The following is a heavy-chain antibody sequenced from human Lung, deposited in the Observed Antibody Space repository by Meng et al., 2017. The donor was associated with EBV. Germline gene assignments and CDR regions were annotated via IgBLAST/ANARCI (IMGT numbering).Heavy chain of an antibody. D-gene: IGHD6-6*01. CDR3: ARVPLGDRPAFGH. J-gene: IGHJ4*02. V-gene: IGHV1-18*01. Sequence: VQLVRFGAVVNKRGASVKDSWKAACYSFSGNPIIWVREAPGQGLEWMGWISPYNGTTNYAQNLEGRVTVTTDTSATTAYMELTNMTSDDTAIYYCARVPLGDRPAFGHWGRGTLVTVSS. CDR1: CYSFSGNP. CDR2: ISPYNGTT.